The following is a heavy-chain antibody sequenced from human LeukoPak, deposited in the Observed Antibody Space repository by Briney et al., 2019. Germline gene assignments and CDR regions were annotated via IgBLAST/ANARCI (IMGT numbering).Heavy chain of an antibody. V-gene: IGHV3-48*01. CDR3: ARKRGGIYDSRALDL. CDR1: GFTFSSYI. J-gene: IGHJ6*02. Sequence: GGSLRLSCAASGFTFSSYIMNWVRQAPGKGLEGVSYISSSSSTIYYADSVKGRFTISRDNSKNTVYLEMSVLRVEDTAVFHCARKRGGIYDSRALDLWGQGTTVIVSS. CDR2: ISSSSSTI. D-gene: IGHD3-22*01.